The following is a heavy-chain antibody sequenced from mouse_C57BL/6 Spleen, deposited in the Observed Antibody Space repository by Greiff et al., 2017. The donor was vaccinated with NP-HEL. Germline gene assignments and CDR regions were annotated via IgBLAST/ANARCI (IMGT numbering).Heavy chain of an antibody. CDR3: ASRTGSSDY. D-gene: IGHD4-1*01. Sequence: QVQLQQPGTELVKPGASVKLSCKASGYTFTSYWMHWVKQRPGQGLEWIGEIDPSDSYTNYNQKFKGKSTLTVDKSSSTAYMQLSSLTSEDSAVYYCASRTGSSDYWGQGTTLTVSS. J-gene: IGHJ2*01. V-gene: IGHV1-69*01. CDR2: IDPSDSYT. CDR1: GYTFTSYW.